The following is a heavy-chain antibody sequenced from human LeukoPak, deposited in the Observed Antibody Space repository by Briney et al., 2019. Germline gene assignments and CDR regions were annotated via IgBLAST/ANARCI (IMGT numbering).Heavy chain of an antibody. CDR3: ARLAYYDNSGSSRPFDI. Sequence: ESGPTLVNPTQTLTLTCAFSGFSLTTRGVGVGWIRQPRGKALEWLSLVDWDDDKRYRQSLKSRLTITKDHSKKQVVLTVTHLDPVDTATYYCARLAYYDNSGSSRPFDIWGQGTMVPVSS. V-gene: IGHV2-5*02. D-gene: IGHD3-22*01. CDR2: VDWDDDK. J-gene: IGHJ3*02. CDR1: GFSLTTRGVG.